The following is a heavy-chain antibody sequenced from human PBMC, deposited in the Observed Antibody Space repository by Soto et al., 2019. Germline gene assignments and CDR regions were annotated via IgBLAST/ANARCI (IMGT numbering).Heavy chain of an antibody. CDR1: GFTFSSYA. D-gene: IGHD1-7*01. V-gene: IGHV3-30-3*01. CDR2: ISYDGSNK. Sequence: GGSLRLSCAASGFTFSSYAMHWVRQAPGKGLEWVAVISYDGSNKYYADSVKGRFTISRDNSKNTLYLQMNSLRAEDTAVYYCARGSGLELYYTDYYFDLWGHGALVTVSS. CDR3: ARGSGLELYYTDYYFDL. J-gene: IGHJ4*01.